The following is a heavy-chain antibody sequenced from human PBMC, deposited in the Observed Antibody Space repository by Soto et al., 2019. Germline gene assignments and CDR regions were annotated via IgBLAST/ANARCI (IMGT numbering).Heavy chain of an antibody. CDR1: GYSFTSYW. V-gene: IGHV5-51*01. D-gene: IGHD6-6*01. CDR2: IYPGDSDT. J-gene: IGHJ6*02. CDR3: ARNKGRSSRYYYGMDA. Sequence: GESLKISCKGSGYSFTSYWIGWVRQMPGKGLEWMGIIYPGDSDTRYSPSFQGQVTISADKSISTAYLQWSSLKASDTAMYYCARNKGRSSRYYYGMDAWGQGTTVTVSS.